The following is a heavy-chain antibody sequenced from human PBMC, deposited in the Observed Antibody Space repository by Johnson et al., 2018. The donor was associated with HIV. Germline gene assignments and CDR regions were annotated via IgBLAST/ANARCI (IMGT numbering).Heavy chain of an antibody. V-gene: IGHV3-15*01. Sequence: VQLVESGGGLVKPGGSLRLSCAASGFTFSNAWMSWVRQAPGKGLEWVGRITSKGDGGTTDYSAPVKGRFYISRDDSTNTLHMQMNRLKTEDTGVYYCARDPITLTTTIDAFDLWGQGTMVTVSS. D-gene: IGHD4-17*01. CDR3: ARDPITLTTTIDAFDL. J-gene: IGHJ3*01. CDR2: ITSKGDGGTT. CDR1: GFTFSNAW.